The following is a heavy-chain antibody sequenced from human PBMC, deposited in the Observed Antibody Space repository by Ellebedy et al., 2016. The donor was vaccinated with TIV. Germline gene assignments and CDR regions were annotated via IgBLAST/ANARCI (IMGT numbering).Heavy chain of an antibody. CDR3: VRLGIAAAGRSFDY. Sequence: PGGSLRLSCAASGVTFRYYWMHWVRQAPGKGLVWVSRVNGGGVSTSYSDSVKGRFTISRDNAKKTLYLQMNSLRAEDTAVYYCVRLGIAAAGRSFDYWGQGTLVTVSS. CDR1: GVTFRYYW. J-gene: IGHJ4*02. V-gene: IGHV3-74*01. CDR2: VNGGGVST. D-gene: IGHD6-13*01.